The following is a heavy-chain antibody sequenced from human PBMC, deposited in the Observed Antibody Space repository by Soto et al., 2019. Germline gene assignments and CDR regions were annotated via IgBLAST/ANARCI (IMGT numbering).Heavy chain of an antibody. Sequence: GESLKISCKGSGYSFTSYWIGWVRQMPGKGLEWMGIIYPGDSDTRYSPSFQGQVTISADKSISTAYLQWSSLKASDTAMYYCARTIMVRGGGPYNWFVPWGQGTLVTVSS. CDR1: GYSFTSYW. V-gene: IGHV5-51*01. J-gene: IGHJ5*02. CDR3: ARTIMVRGGGPYNWFVP. D-gene: IGHD3-10*01. CDR2: IYPGDSDT.